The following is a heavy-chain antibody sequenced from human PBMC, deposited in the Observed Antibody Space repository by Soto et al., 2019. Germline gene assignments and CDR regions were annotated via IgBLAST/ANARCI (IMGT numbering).Heavy chain of an antibody. V-gene: IGHV3-48*01. CDR2: LSSSSSTI. J-gene: IGHJ5*02. D-gene: IGHD6-13*01. Sequence: EVQLVESGGGLVQPGGSLRLSCAASGFTFSSYSMNWVRQAPGKGLEWVSYLSSSSSTIYYADSGKGRFTISTDNAKNTLYLQMNSLRAEDTPVYYCARHPERIAEIGWFDPWGQGTLVTVSS. CDR3: ARHPERIAEIGWFDP. CDR1: GFTFSSYS.